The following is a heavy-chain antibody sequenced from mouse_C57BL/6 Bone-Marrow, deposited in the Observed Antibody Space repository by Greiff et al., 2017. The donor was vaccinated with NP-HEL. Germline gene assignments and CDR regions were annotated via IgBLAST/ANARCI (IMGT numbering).Heavy chain of an antibody. J-gene: IGHJ3*01. D-gene: IGHD2-1*01. Sequence: VQLQQPGAELVKPGASVKLSCKASGYTFTSYWMHWVKQRPGRGLEWIGRIDPNSGGTKYNEKFKSKATLTVDKSSSTAYMQLSSLTSEDSAFYYCARSLYYGNYGGGFAYWGQGTLVTVSA. V-gene: IGHV1-72*01. CDR1: GYTFTSYW. CDR3: ARSLYYGNYGGGFAY. CDR2: IDPNSGGT.